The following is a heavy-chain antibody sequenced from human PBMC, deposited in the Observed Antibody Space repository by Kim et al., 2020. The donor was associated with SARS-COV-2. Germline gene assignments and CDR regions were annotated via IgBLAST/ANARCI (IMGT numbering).Heavy chain of an antibody. D-gene: IGHD5-12*01. V-gene: IGHV4-59*09. CDR2: GSN. J-gene: IGHJ4*02. Sequence: GSNKYNPSLKSRVTISLDTSKNQFSLKLSPATAADTAVYYCVGGAGWLPDYWGQGTLVTVSS. CDR3: VGGAGWLPDY.